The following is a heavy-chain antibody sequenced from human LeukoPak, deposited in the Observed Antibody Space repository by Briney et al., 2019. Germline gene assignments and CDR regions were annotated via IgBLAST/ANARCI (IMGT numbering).Heavy chain of an antibody. V-gene: IGHV3-21*01. CDR2: ISSGSSYI. Sequence: GGSLRLSCAASGFTFSSYSMNWVRQAPGKGLEWVSSISSGSSYIYYADSVKGRFTISRDNAKNSLYLQMNSLRAEDTAVYYCARENYYDSSGAFDYWGQGTLVTVSS. CDR3: ARENYYDSSGAFDY. D-gene: IGHD3-22*01. CDR1: GFTFSSYS. J-gene: IGHJ4*02.